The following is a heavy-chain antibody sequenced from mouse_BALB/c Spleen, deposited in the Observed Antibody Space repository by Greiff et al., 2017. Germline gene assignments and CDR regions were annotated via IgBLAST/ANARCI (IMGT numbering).Heavy chain of an antibody. CDR3: ARSYDGYYGDAMDY. J-gene: IGHJ4*01. V-gene: IGHV1-31*01. CDR1: GYSFTGYY. D-gene: IGHD2-3*01. CDR2: INPYNGAT. Sequence: DVQLQESGPELVKPGASVKISCKASGYSFTGYYMHWVKQSHVKSLEWIGRINPYNGATSYNQNFKDKASLTVDKSSSTAYMELHSLTSEDSAVYYCARSYDGYYGDAMDYWGQGTSVTVSS.